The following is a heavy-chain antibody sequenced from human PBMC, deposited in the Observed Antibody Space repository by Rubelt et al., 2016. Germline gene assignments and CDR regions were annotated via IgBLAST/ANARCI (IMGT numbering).Heavy chain of an antibody. CDR2: IYHSGGT. Sequence: QVQLQESGPGLVKPSETLSLTCTVSGYSISSGYYWGWIRPPPGKGLECVGSIYHSGGTSANPSLKSRVTIAVDTSKNQFSLKLSAVTAADTAVYYCARDHSSGWYLEGFFDYWGQGTLVTVSS. V-gene: IGHV4-38-2*02. CDR3: ARDHSSGWYLEGFFDY. CDR1: GYSISSGYY. J-gene: IGHJ4*02. D-gene: IGHD6-19*01.